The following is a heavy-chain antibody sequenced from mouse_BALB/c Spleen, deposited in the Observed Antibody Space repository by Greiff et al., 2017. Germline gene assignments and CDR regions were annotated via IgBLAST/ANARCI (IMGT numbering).Heavy chain of an antibody. Sequence: EVQGVESGGGLVKPGGSLKLSCAASGFAFSSYDMSWVRQTPEKRLEWVAYISSGGGSTYYPDTVKGRFTISRDNAKNTLYLQMSSLKSEDTAMYYCARRYGNYPMDYWGQGTSVTVAS. V-gene: IGHV5-12-1*01. D-gene: IGHD2-10*02. J-gene: IGHJ4*01. CDR1: GFAFSSYD. CDR2: ISSGGGST. CDR3: ARRYGNYPMDY.